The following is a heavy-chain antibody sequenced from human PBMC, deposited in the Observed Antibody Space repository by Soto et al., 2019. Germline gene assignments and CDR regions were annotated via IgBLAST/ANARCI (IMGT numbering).Heavy chain of an antibody. Sequence: GGSLRLSCAASGFTLSSYGMSWVRQAPGKGLEWVSTFSITGGTYYADSVKGRFTVSRDSSKNTLFVQMNSLRAEDTAVYYCATARGLLDPFGYWGQGTLVTVSS. CDR1: GFTLSSYG. CDR3: ATARGLLDPFGY. CDR2: FSITGGT. D-gene: IGHD3-10*01. J-gene: IGHJ4*02. V-gene: IGHV3-23*01.